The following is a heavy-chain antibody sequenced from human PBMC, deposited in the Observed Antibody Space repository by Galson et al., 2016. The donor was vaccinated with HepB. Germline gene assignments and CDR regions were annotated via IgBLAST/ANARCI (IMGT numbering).Heavy chain of an antibody. Sequence: SVKVSCKASGYRFTGYYIHWARQAPGQGLEWLGWINPNSGDTDYAQSIQDRVTVTRDTSIRTAYLALSRLTSDDTAVYYCARGGDFWSGYFFQDWGQGTPVSVIS. CDR2: INPNSGDT. D-gene: IGHD3-3*01. CDR1: GYRFTGYY. V-gene: IGHV1-2*02. J-gene: IGHJ1*01. CDR3: ARGGDFWSGYFFQD.